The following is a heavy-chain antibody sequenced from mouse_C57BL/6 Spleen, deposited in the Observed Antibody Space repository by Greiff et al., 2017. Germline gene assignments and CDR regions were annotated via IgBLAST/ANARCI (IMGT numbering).Heavy chain of an antibody. V-gene: IGHV6-3*01. J-gene: IGHJ4*01. Sequence: EVKVEESGGGLVQPGGSMKLSCVASGFTFSNYWMNWVRQSPEKGLEWVAQIRLKSDNYATHYAESVKGRFTISRDDSKSSVYLQMNNLRAEDTGIYYCTDTMVTTGYAMDYWGQGTSVTVSS. CDR1: GFTFSNYW. D-gene: IGHD2-2*01. CDR3: TDTMVTTGYAMDY. CDR2: IRLKSDNYAT.